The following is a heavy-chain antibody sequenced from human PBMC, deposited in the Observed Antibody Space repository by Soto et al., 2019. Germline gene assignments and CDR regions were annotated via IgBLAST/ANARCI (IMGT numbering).Heavy chain of an antibody. J-gene: IGHJ6*03. D-gene: IGHD1-1*01. CDR1: GASISNYY. V-gene: IGHV4-59*08. CDR2: IYYSGST. CDR3: ARRSTDWNYYYYYMDV. Sequence: PSETLSITCTVSGASISNYYWSWIRQPPGKGLEWIGYIYYSGSTNYNPSLKSRVTISVDTSKNQFSLKLSSVTAADTAMYYCARRSTDWNYYYYYMDVWGKGTTVTVSS.